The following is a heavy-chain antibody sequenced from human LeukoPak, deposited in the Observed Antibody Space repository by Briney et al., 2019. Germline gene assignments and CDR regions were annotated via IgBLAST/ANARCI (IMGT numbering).Heavy chain of an antibody. J-gene: IGHJ6*04. V-gene: IGHV3-23*01. D-gene: IGHD6-19*01. Sequence: GGSLRLSCAASGFTFSSYAMSWVRQAPGKGLEWVSAISGTGGSTYYADSVKGRFTISRDNSKNTLYLQMNSLRAEDTAVYYCAKDTTVAVARGVGDYYYGVDVWGKGTTVTVS. CDR2: ISGTGGST. CDR1: GFTFSSYA. CDR3: AKDTTVAVARGVGDYYYGVDV.